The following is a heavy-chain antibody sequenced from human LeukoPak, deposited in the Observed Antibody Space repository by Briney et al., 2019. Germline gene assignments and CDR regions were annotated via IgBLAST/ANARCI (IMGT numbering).Heavy chain of an antibody. V-gene: IGHV4-34*01. CDR2: INHSGST. Sequence: SETLSLTCAVYGGSFSGYYWSWIRQPPGKGLEWIGEINHSGSTNYNPSLKSRVTISIDTSKNQFSLKLSSVTAADTAVYYCARKMATTRGYFDYWGQGTLVTVSS. CDR3: ARKMATTRGYFDY. CDR1: GGSFSGYY. J-gene: IGHJ4*02. D-gene: IGHD5-24*01.